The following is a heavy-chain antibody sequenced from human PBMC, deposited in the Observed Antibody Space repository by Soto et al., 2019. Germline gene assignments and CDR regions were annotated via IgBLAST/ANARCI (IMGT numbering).Heavy chain of an antibody. CDR1: GFTFSSYS. V-gene: IGHV3-21*01. D-gene: IGHD2-2*02. J-gene: IGHJ4*02. CDR2: ISSSSSYI. Sequence: VQLVESGGGLVKPGGSLRLSCAASGFTFSSYSMNWVRQAPGKGLEWVSSISSSSSYIYYADSVKGRFTISRDNAKNSLYLQMNSLGAEDTAVYYCARDRYTYGLFDYWGQGTLVTVSS. CDR3: ARDRYTYGLFDY.